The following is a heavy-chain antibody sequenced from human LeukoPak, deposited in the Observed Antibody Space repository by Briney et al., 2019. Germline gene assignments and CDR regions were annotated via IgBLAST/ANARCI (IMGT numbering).Heavy chain of an antibody. J-gene: IGHJ4*02. CDR3: ARVERYSGSFDT. Sequence: PSETLSLTCTVSGGSISSHYWSWIRQPPGKGLEWIGYIYYSGSTNYNPSLKSRVTISVDTSKNQFSLKLSSVTAADTAVFFCARVERYSGSFDTWGQGSLVTVS. CDR2: IYYSGST. V-gene: IGHV4-59*11. D-gene: IGHD1-26*01. CDR1: GGSISSHY.